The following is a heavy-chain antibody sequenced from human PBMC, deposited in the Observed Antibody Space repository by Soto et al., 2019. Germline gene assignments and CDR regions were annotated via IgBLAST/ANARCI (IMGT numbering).Heavy chain of an antibody. D-gene: IGHD3-10*01. CDR3: ARERFVDG. J-gene: IGHJ6*02. V-gene: IGHV3-53*01. CDR1: GFTVSSNY. Sequence: GPLSLSCAASGFTVSSNYMSWVRQAPGKGLEWVSVIYSGGSTYYADSVKGRFTISRDNSKNPLYLQMNSLRAEDTAVYYCARERFVDGWGQGTTVTVSS. CDR2: IYSGGST.